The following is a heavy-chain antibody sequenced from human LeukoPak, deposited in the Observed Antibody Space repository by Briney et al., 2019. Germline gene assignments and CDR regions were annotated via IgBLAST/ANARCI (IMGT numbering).Heavy chain of an antibody. V-gene: IGHV1-2*02. CDR2: INPNSGGT. Sequence: ASVKVSCKASGYTFTGYYMHWVRQAPGQGLEWMGWINPNSGGTNYAQKFQGRVTMTRDTSISTAYMELSRLRSDDTAVYYCARSRGYSGYARDSYYFDYWGQGTLVTVSS. CDR3: ARSRGYSGYARDSYYFDY. CDR1: GYTFTGYY. D-gene: IGHD5-12*01. J-gene: IGHJ4*02.